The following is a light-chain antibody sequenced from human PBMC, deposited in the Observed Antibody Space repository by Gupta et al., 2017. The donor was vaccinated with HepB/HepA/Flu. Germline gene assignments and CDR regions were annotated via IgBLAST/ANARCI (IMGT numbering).Light chain of an antibody. Sequence: DIVMTQSPLSLPVTPGEPASISCRSSQSLLHSNGYNYLDWYLQKPGQSPQLLIYLGSNRASGVPDRFSGSGSGTDFTLKSSRVEAEDVGVYYFMQYLQTLTFGGGTKVEIK. CDR1: QSLLHSNGYNY. J-gene: IGKJ4*01. V-gene: IGKV2-28*01. CDR2: LGS. CDR3: MQYLQTLT.